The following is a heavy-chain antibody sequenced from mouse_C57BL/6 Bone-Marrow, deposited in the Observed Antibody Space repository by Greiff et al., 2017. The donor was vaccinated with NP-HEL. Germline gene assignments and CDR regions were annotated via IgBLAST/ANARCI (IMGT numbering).Heavy chain of an antibody. CDR1: GYSITSDY. CDR2: ISYSSRT. J-gene: IGHJ4*01. Sequence: EVQLVESGPGLAKPSQTLSLPCSFTGYSITSDYWNWIRKFPGNKLEYMGYISYSSRTYYNPSRKSRIAITRDTSKNQYDLQLNSVTTEDTATYYCARGDYDVRAMGYWGQGTSVTVSS. CDR3: ARGDYDVRAMGY. D-gene: IGHD2-4*01. V-gene: IGHV3-8*01.